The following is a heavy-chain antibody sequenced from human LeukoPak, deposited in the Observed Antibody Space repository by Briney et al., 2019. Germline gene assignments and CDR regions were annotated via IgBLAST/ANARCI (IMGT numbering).Heavy chain of an antibody. D-gene: IGHD6-13*01. CDR1: GFTFSSYE. CDR2: ISSSGSTI. J-gene: IGHJ5*02. Sequence: GGSLRLSCAASGFTFSSYEMNWVRQAPGKGLEWVSYISSSGSTIYYADSVKGRFTISRDNAKNSLYLQMNSLRAEDTAVYYCARGPASIAAAGTGSLWFDPWGQGTLVTVSS. V-gene: IGHV3-48*03. CDR3: ARGPASIAAAGTGSLWFDP.